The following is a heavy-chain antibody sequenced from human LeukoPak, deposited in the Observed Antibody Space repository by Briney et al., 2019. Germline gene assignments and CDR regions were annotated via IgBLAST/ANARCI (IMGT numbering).Heavy chain of an antibody. Sequence: SETLSLSCTVSGGSISSYYWSWIRQPPGKGLEWIGYIYYSGSTNYNPSLKSRVTISVDTSKNQFSLKLSSVTAADTAVYYCARVGIYGDLFDYWGQGTLVTVSS. CDR2: IYYSGST. V-gene: IGHV4-59*01. CDR3: ARVGIYGDLFDY. CDR1: GGSISSYY. J-gene: IGHJ4*02. D-gene: IGHD4-17*01.